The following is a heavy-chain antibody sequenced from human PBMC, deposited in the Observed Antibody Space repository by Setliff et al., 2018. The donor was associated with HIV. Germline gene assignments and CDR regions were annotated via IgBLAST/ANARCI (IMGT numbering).Heavy chain of an antibody. CDR1: GGSISSSSYY. J-gene: IGHJ6*03. Sequence: LSLTCTVSGGSISSSSYYWGWIRQPPGKGLEWIGNIYYSGRTYYNPSLQSRVTIFLDTSKNQFSLKLSSVTAADTAVYYCANFWSGYYVYYYYYMDVWGKGTTVTVSS. D-gene: IGHD3-3*01. V-gene: IGHV4-39*01. CDR2: IYYSGRT. CDR3: ANFWSGYYVYYYYYMDV.